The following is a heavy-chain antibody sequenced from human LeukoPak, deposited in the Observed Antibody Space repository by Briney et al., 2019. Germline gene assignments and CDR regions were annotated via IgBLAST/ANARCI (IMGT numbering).Heavy chain of an antibody. CDR1: GYSFTSYW. CDR3: ARRRASYYDSPPDY. J-gene: IGHJ4*02. V-gene: IGHV5-51*01. D-gene: IGHD3-22*01. Sequence: GESLKISCKGSGYSFTSYWIGWVRQMPGKGLEWLGIIYPGDTDTRYSPSFQGQVTISADKSISTAYLQWSSLKASDTAMYYCARRRASYYDSPPDYWGQGTLVTVSS. CDR2: IYPGDTDT.